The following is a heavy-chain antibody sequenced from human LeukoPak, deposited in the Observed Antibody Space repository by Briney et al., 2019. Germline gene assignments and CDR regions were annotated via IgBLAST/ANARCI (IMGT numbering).Heavy chain of an antibody. CDR1: GYTFTGYY. D-gene: IGHD3-3*01. V-gene: IGHV1-2*02. CDR2: INPNSGGT. J-gene: IGHJ4*02. Sequence: ASVKVSCKASGYTFTGYYMHWVRQAPGQGLEWMGWINPNSGGTNYAQKFQGRGTMTRDTSISTAYMELSRLRSDDTAAYYCARSTRPYYDFWSGYPFDYWGQGTLVTVSS. CDR3: ARSTRPYYDFWSGYPFDY.